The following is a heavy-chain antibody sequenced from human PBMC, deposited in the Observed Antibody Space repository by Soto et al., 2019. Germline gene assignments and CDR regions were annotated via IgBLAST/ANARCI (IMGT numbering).Heavy chain of an antibody. CDR1: GGSVSSGSYY. V-gene: IGHV4-61*01. CDR2: IYYSGST. Sequence: SETLSLTCTVSGGSVSSGSYYWSWIRQPPGKGLEWIGYIYYSGSTNYNPSLKSRVTISVDTSKNQFSLKLSSVTAADTAVYYCARDMQNWFDPWGQGTLVPVSS. CDR3: ARDMQNWFDP. J-gene: IGHJ5*02.